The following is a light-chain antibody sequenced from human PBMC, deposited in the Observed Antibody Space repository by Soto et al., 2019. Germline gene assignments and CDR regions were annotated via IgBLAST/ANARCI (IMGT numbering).Light chain of an antibody. CDR2: DAS. J-gene: IGKJ1*01. CDR3: QHMRT. CDR1: QNINNC. V-gene: IGKV1-5*01. Sequence: DIQMTQSPSTLSASVGDRVTITCRASQNINNCIAWYQQKPGKAPKFLSYDASTLESGVPSRFSGSVFGTEFSLTFSSLLPYDFGSYYCQHMRTFGQGTKVEIK.